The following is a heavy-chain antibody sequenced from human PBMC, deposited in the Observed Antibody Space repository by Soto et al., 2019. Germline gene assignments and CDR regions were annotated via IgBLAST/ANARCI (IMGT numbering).Heavy chain of an antibody. V-gene: IGHV3-30*18. J-gene: IGHJ6*02. D-gene: IGHD6-19*01. CDR2: ISYGGSNK. CDR1: GFTFSSYG. Sequence: PGGSLRLSCAASGFTFSSYGMHWVRQAPGKGLEWVALISYGGSNKYYADSVKGRFTISRDNSKNTLSLQVSSLRPEDTAVYYCAKDRDSSGWFSGYYYGVDVWGQGTTVTVSS. CDR3: AKDRDSSGWFSGYYYGVDV.